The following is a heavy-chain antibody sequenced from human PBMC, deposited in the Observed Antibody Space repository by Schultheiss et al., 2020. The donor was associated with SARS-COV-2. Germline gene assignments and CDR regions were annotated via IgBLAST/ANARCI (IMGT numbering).Heavy chain of an antibody. Sequence: GESLKISCKGSGYSFGSHWIGWVRQMPGKGPEWMGVIQPGDSDTRYSPSFQGQVTISADKSISTAYLQWSSLKASDTAMYYCARRSGSYRHDAFDIWGQGTMVTVSS. V-gene: IGHV5-51*01. CDR3: ARRSGSYRHDAFDI. CDR1: GYSFGSHW. CDR2: IQPGDSDT. J-gene: IGHJ3*02. D-gene: IGHD1-26*01.